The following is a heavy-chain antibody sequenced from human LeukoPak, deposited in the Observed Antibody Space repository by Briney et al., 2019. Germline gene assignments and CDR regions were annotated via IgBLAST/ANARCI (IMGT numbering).Heavy chain of an antibody. CDR1: GFTFSSYA. D-gene: IGHD6-19*01. Sequence: GGSLRLSCAASGFTFSSYAMHWVRQAPGKGLEWVAVISYDGSNKYYADSVKGRFTISRDNAKNSLYLQMNSLRAEDTAVYYCAGISPKGDIAVEVPNDYWGQGTLVTVSS. CDR2: ISYDGSNK. V-gene: IGHV3-30*04. J-gene: IGHJ4*02. CDR3: AGISPKGDIAVEVPNDY.